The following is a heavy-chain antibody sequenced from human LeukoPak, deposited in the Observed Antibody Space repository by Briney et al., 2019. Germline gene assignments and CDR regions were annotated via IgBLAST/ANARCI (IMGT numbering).Heavy chain of an antibody. CDR2: INPNSGGT. J-gene: IGHJ5*02. Sequence: ASVKVSCEASGGTFSSYAISWVRQAPGRGLEWMGWINPNSGGTNYAQKFQGWVTMTRDTSISTAYMELSRLRSDDTAVYYCARMDSSGYSNWFDPWGQGTLVTVSS. V-gene: IGHV1-2*04. CDR1: GGTFSSYA. D-gene: IGHD3-22*01. CDR3: ARMDSSGYSNWFDP.